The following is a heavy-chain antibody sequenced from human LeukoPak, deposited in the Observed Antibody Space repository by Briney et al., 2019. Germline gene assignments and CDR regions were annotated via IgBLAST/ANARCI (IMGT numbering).Heavy chain of an antibody. CDR1: GFIFSNYG. CDR3: ARDVDTSGHFSRFDP. CDR2: IWYDGSNQ. D-gene: IGHD3-22*01. Sequence: PGGSLRLSCAASGFIFSNYGMHWVRQAPGKGREWVAVIWYDGSNQEYADSVRGRFTISRDSSKNTVYLQMNSLRDDDTAVYYCARDVDTSGHFSRFDPWGQGTLVTVSS. V-gene: IGHV3-33*01. J-gene: IGHJ5*02.